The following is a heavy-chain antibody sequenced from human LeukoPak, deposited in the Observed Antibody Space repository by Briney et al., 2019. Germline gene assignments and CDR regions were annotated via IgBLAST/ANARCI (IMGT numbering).Heavy chain of an antibody. J-gene: IGHJ4*02. CDR2: ISYDGSNK. Sequence: GGSLRLSCAASGFRFSSYALHWVRQAPGKGLEWVTLISYDGSNKYYADSVKGRFTISRDNSKNTLYLQMNSLRVEDTAVYYCAKEIRRSYGQNDYWGQGTLVTVSS. CDR3: AKEIRRSYGQNDY. V-gene: IGHV3-30*04. CDR1: GFRFSSYA. D-gene: IGHD3-10*01.